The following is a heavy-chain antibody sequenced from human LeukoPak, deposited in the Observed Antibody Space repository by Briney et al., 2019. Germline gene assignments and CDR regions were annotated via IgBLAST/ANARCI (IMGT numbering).Heavy chain of an antibody. V-gene: IGHV4-34*01. CDR2: INHSGST. J-gene: IGHJ4*02. Sequence: SETLSLTCAVYGGSFSGYYWSWIRQPPGKGLEWIGEINHSGSTDYNPSLKSRVTISVDTSKNQFSLKLSSVTAADTAVYYCAREDDWHYFDYWGQGTLVTVSS. D-gene: IGHD3-9*01. CDR1: GGSFSGYY. CDR3: AREDDWHYFDY.